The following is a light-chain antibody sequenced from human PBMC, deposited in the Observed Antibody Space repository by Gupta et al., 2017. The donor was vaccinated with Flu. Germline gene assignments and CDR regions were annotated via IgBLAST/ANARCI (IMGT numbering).Light chain of an antibody. CDR1: QSLVYKNGITY. CDR3: MRGTRPWT. CDR2: EVS. V-gene: IGKV2-30*01. J-gene: IGKJ2*02. Sequence: DVVMPQSPLSLPVTLGQPASISCRSSQSLVYKNGITYLNWFQQRPGQSPRRLIYEVSKRDSGATYRFSGSGSSTDFPLKISRVEAEDVGVYYCMRGTRPWTFGQGTKLEI.